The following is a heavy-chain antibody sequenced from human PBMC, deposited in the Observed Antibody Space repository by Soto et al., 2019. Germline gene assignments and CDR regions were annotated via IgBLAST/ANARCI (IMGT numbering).Heavy chain of an antibody. CDR2: TYYRAKWYN. J-gene: IGHJ3*02. V-gene: IGHV6-1*01. CDR3: ARQYYYGSVRRGAFDI. CDR1: GDSVSSNSAA. Sequence: KQSQTLSLTCAISGDSVSSNSAAWNWIRQSPSRGLEWLGRTYYRAKWYNDYAVSVKSRITINPDTSKNQFSLQLNSVTPEDTAVYYCARQYYYGSVRRGAFDIWGQGTMVTVSS. D-gene: IGHD3-10*01.